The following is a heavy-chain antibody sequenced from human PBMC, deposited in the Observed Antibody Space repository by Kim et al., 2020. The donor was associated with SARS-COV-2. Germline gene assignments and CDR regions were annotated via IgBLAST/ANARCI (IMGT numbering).Heavy chain of an antibody. CDR2: ISYDGSNK. V-gene: IGHV3-30*18. Sequence: GGSLRLSCAASGFTFSSYGMHWVRQAPGKGLEWVSVISYDGSNKYYADSVKGRFTISRDNSKNTLYLQMNSLRAEDTAVYYCAKESGSGCYCAWSYFYYGMDVWGEGPTVTVSS. D-gene: IGHD3-10*01. CDR3: AKESGSGCYCAWSYFYYGMDV. CDR1: GFTFSSYG. J-gene: IGHJ6*04.